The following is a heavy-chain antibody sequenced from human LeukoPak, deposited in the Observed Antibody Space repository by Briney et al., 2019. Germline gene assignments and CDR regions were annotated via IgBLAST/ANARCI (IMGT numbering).Heavy chain of an antibody. CDR1: GFSLSTSGVG. CDR3: AHYDYYGSGSYAFDI. Sequence: SGPTLVKPTQTLTLTCTFSGFSLSTSGVGVGWIRQPPGKALEWLALIYWNDDKRYSPSLKSRLTITKDTSKNQVVLTMSNVDPVDTATYYCAHYDYYGSGSYAFDIWGQGTMVTVSS. V-gene: IGHV2-5*01. CDR2: IYWNDDK. J-gene: IGHJ3*02. D-gene: IGHD3-10*01.